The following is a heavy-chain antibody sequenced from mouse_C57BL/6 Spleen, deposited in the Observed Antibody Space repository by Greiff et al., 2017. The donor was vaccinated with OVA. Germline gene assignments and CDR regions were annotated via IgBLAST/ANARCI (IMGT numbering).Heavy chain of an antibody. CDR3: AREGGRRYYFDY. D-gene: IGHD3-3*01. Sequence: QVQLQQPGAELVKPGASVKMSCKAPGYTFTSYWITWVKQRPGQGLEWIGDIYPGSGSTNYNEKFKSKATLTVDTSSSTAYMQLSSLTSEDSAVYYCAREGGRRYYFDYWGQGTTLTVSS. CDR1: GYTFTSYW. V-gene: IGHV1-55*01. CDR2: IYPGSGST. J-gene: IGHJ2*01.